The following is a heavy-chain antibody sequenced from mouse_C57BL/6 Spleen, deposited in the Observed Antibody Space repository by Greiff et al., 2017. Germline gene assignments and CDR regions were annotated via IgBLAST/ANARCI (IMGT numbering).Heavy chain of an antibody. D-gene: IGHD4-1*01. CDR2: IDPSDSYT. Sequence: QVQLQQPGAELVMPGASVKLSCTASGYTFTSYWMHWVKQRPGQGLEWIGEIDPSDSYTNYNQKFKGKSTLTVDKSSSTAYMQLSSLTSEDSAVYYCALGWDRYYFDYWGQGTTLTVSS. J-gene: IGHJ2*01. CDR3: ALGWDRYYFDY. V-gene: IGHV1-69*01. CDR1: GYTFTSYW.